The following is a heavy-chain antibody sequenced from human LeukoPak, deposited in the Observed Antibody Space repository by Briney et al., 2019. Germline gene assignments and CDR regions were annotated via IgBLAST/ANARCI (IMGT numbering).Heavy chain of an antibody. Sequence: GAALEISYEGADSQFSNYWIAGGRAMRGEDEGCMVIIYPYYSTPSYTPPFQGHLTISADKSISTAYLQWTSLKASDTAIYYCARRDTTYFDYWGQGSLVTVSS. CDR1: DSQFSNYW. J-gene: IGHJ4*02. D-gene: IGHD1-1*01. V-gene: IGHV5-51*01. CDR3: ARRDTTYFDY. CDR2: IYPYYSTP.